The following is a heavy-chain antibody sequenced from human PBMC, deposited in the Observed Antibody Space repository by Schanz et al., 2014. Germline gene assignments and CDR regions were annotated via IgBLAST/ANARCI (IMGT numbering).Heavy chain of an antibody. D-gene: IGHD3-9*01. Sequence: QVQLVQSGAEVKKPGASVKVSCKASGYTFTSYDINWVRQATGQGLEWMGWMNSKTGNTGYAQRFQGRVTMTADKSTSTVYMEVSGLRSEDTAVYYCAKVDRTRYYAMNVWGKGTTVIVSS. J-gene: IGHJ6*04. CDR2: MNSKTGNT. V-gene: IGHV1-8*01. CDR3: AKVDRTRYYAMNV. CDR1: GYTFTSYD.